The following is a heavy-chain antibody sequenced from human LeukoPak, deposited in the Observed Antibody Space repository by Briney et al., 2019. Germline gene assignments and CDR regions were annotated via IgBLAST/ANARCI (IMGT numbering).Heavy chain of an antibody. Sequence: ASVKVSCKTSGYTFTSYGISWVRQAPGQGLEWMGWISAYNGNTNYAQKLQGRVTMTTDTSTSTAYMELRSLRSDDTAVYYCARAREWGRDQYYYDSSGYYYVFDYWGQGTLVTVSS. V-gene: IGHV1-18*01. D-gene: IGHD3-22*01. J-gene: IGHJ4*02. CDR3: ARAREWGRDQYYYDSSGYYYVFDY. CDR2: ISAYNGNT. CDR1: GYTFTSYG.